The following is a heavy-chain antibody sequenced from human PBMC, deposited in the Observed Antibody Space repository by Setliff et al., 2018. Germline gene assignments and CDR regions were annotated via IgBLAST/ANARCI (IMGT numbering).Heavy chain of an antibody. CDR2: IYYGGSA. CDR3: ARILGYCSGGSCYVPY. CDR1: GGSISSSNYY. Sequence: SETLSLTCTVSGGSISSSNYYWGWIRQPPGKGLEWIGNIYYGGSAYYNPSLKSRVTISVDTSKNQFSLKLSSVTAADTAMYYCARILGYCSGGSCYVPYWGQGTLGTVPQ. D-gene: IGHD2-15*01. J-gene: IGHJ4*02. V-gene: IGHV4-39*07.